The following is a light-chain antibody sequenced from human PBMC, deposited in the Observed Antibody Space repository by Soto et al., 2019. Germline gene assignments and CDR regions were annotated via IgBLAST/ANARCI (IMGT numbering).Light chain of an antibody. CDR2: DVS. J-gene: IGLJ2*01. V-gene: IGLV2-14*01. CDR1: SSDVGGYNY. CDR3: SSYTSSSPQGVV. Sequence: QSVLTQPASVSGSPGQSITISCTGTSSDVGGYNYVSWYQQHPGKAPKLMIYDVSNRPSGVSNRFSGSKSGNTASLTISGLQAEDEADYYCSSYTSSSPQGVVFGGGTQLTVL.